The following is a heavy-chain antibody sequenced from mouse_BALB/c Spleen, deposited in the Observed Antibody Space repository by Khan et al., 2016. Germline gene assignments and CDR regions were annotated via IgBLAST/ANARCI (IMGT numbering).Heavy chain of an antibody. CDR3: ASTFWSFDV. CDR1: GFDFSRYW. CDR2: INPDSSTI. J-gene: IGHJ1*01. V-gene: IGHV4-1*02. Sequence: EVQLQESGGGLVQPGGSLKLSCAASGFDFSRYWMSWVRQAPGKGLDWIGEINPDSSTINYTPSLKAKLIISRDNAKNTLYLQRSKVRSAATALYYCASTFWSFDVWGAGTTVTVSS.